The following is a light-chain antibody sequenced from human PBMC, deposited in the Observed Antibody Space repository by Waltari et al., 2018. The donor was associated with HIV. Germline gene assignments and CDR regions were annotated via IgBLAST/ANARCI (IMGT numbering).Light chain of an antibody. V-gene: IGLV2-8*01. Sequence: QSVLTQPPSASGSPGQSVTISCTGTSSDVGGYNCVCWYQLRPGKAPKLIIYEVYKRPSGVPARFSGSKSGNTASLTVSGLQAEDEADYYCSSYAGSKTLGVFGGGTRLTVL. CDR1: SSDVGGYNC. J-gene: IGLJ3*02. CDR2: EVY. CDR3: SSYAGSKTLGV.